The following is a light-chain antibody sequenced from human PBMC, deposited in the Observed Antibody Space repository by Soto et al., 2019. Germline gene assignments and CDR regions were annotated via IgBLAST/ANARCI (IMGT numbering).Light chain of an antibody. CDR1: NIGGKS. V-gene: IGLV3-21*02. CDR2: DDS. CDR3: QVWDYRSDHV. J-gene: IGLJ1*01. Sequence: SYDLTQSPSVSVAPGQTARITFGGNNIGGKSVHWYQQKPGQAPVLVVYDDSDRPSGIPERFSGSNSGNTATLTISRVEAGDEADYYCQVWDYRSDHVFGTGTKVTVL.